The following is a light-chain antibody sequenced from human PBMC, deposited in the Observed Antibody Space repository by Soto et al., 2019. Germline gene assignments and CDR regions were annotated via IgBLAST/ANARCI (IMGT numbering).Light chain of an antibody. CDR1: QSVSSNS. CDR3: QQRSNWLWT. J-gene: IGKJ1*01. CDR2: DAS. V-gene: IGKV3D-20*02. Sequence: EIVLKQSPCTPALSPGERATLSCRASQSVSSNSLAWFQLKTGQAPRLLIYDASNRDTGIPARFSGSGSGTDCTLTISSLEPEDFKVYYCQQRSNWLWTFGQGTKVDIK.